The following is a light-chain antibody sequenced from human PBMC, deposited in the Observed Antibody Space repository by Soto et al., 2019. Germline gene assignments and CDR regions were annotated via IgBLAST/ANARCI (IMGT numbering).Light chain of an antibody. CDR1: SSDVLPYNY. Sequence: QSVLAQPASVSGSPGQWITISCTGTSSDVLPYNYVSWYQQHPGKAPRLMIYDVINRPSGVSNRFSGSKSGNTASLSISGLQAEDYADYYCRSYPRSSTYVSGTGNKVTVL. J-gene: IGLJ1*01. CDR3: RSYPRSSTYV. V-gene: IGLV2-14*01. CDR2: DVI.